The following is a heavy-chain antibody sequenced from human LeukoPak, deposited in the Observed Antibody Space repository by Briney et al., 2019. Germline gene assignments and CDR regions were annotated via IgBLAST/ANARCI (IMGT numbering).Heavy chain of an antibody. Sequence: PGGSLRLSCAASGFTFSSYAMHWVRQAPGKGLEWVSAISGSGGSTYYADSVKGRFTISRDNSKNTLYLQMNSLRAEDTAVYYCASERGYSGYEPSDYWGQGTLVTVSS. CDR2: ISGSGGST. CDR1: GFTFSSYA. V-gene: IGHV3-23*01. J-gene: IGHJ4*02. D-gene: IGHD5-12*01. CDR3: ASERGYSGYEPSDY.